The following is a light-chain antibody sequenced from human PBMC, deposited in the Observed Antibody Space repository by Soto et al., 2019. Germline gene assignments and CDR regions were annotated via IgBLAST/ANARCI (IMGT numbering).Light chain of an antibody. CDR1: QSVSSSY. CDR2: GAS. V-gene: IGKV3-20*01. J-gene: IGKJ1*01. CDR3: QQYGSSPPT. Sequence: EIVMTQSPATLSVSPGERATLSCRASQSVSSSYLAWYQQKPGQAPRLLIYGASSRATGIPDRFSGSGSGTDFTLTISRLEPEDFAVYYCQQYGSSPPTFGQGTTVDIK.